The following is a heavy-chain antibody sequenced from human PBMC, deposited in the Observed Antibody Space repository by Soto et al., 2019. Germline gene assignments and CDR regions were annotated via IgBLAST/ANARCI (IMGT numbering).Heavy chain of an antibody. CDR2: IIPMFGTP. Sequence: GASVKVSCKASGGSFSNFAISWVRQAPGQGLEWMGGIIPMFGTPNYAQKFQGRVTITADESTSTVYMDLSSLRSEDTAVYYCARGHRSLGADYYDIVTEWRGAYYYYAMDAWGQGTTVTVSS. CDR1: GGSFSNFA. V-gene: IGHV1-69*13. D-gene: IGHD3-9*01. J-gene: IGHJ6*02. CDR3: ARGHRSLGADYYDIVTEWRGAYYYYAMDA.